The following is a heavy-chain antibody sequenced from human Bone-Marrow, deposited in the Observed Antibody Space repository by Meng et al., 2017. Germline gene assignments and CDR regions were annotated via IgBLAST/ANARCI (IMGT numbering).Heavy chain of an antibody. J-gene: IGHJ4*02. D-gene: IGHD3-3*01. CDR2: ISYDGSNK. V-gene: IGHV3-30*03. CDR1: GFTFDDYG. Sequence: GESLKISCAASGFTFDDYGMSWVRQAPGKGLEWVAVISYDGSNKDYGDSVQGRFTISRDDSKNTLYLQMNSLRAEDTAVYYCARVQTYYDLLSGYYIDFWGQGTLVTVSS. CDR3: ARVQTYYDLLSGYYIDF.